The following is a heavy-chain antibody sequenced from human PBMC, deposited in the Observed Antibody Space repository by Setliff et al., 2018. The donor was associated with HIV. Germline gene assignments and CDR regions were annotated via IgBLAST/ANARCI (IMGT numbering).Heavy chain of an antibody. Sequence: SETLSLTCTVSGGSINDFYCNWIRQSPGKGPEWIGYSHTSGSTIYNPSLKSRVTLSVDTSKNRVSLKLGSVTAADTAVCFCARAPLYFYDGSGYLKYWGQGSQVTVSS. D-gene: IGHD3-22*01. CDR1: GGSINDFY. CDR3: ARAPLYFYDGSGYLKY. CDR2: SHTSGST. J-gene: IGHJ4*02. V-gene: IGHV4-4*09.